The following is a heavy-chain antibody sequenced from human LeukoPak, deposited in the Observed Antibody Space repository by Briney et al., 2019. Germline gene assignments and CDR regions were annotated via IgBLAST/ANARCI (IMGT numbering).Heavy chain of an antibody. Sequence: ASVKVSCKASGGTFSSYAISGVRQATGQGLEWMGGIIPISGTANYAQKFQGRVTITTDESTSTAYMELSSLRSEDTAVYYCARAGPMAGGYYLLDYWGQGTLVTVSS. V-gene: IGHV1-69*05. J-gene: IGHJ4*02. CDR2: IIPISGTA. D-gene: IGHD3-22*01. CDR1: GGTFSSYA. CDR3: ARAGPMAGGYYLLDY.